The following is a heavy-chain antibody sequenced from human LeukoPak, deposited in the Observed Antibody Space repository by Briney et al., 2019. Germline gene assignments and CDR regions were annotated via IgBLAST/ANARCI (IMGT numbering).Heavy chain of an antibody. V-gene: IGHV4-31*03. CDR1: GGSISSGGYY. CDR3: ASMFGGSCGSSTSRAGYNPFDP. D-gene: IGHD2-2*01. Sequence: PSQTLSLTCTVSGGSISSGGYYWSWIRQHPGKGLEWIGYIYYSGSTYYNPSLKSRVTISVDTSKNQFSLKLSSVTAADTAVYYCASMFGGSCGSSTSRAGYNPFDPWGQGTLVTVSS. J-gene: IGHJ5*02. CDR2: IYYSGST.